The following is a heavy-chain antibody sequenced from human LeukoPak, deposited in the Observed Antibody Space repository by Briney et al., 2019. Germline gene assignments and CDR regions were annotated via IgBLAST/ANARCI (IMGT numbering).Heavy chain of an antibody. CDR2: ISGSGGTT. D-gene: IGHD6-13*01. CDR3: AKGTIVAGGHYYYGMDV. J-gene: IGHJ6*02. V-gene: IGHV3-23*01. CDR1: GFTFSSYS. Sequence: RTGGSLRLSCAASGFTFSSYSMNWVRQAPGKGLEWVSAISGSGGTTYYADSVKGRFTISRDNSKNTLFLQMNSLRAEDTAVYYCAKGTIVAGGHYYYGMDVWGQGTTVTVSS.